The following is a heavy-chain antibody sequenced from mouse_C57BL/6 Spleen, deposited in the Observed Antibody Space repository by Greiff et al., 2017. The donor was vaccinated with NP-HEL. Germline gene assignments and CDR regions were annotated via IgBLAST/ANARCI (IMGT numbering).Heavy chain of an antibody. V-gene: IGHV1-81*01. CDR2: IYPRSGNT. J-gene: IGHJ2*01. Sequence: LVESGAELARPGASVKLSCKASGYTFTSYGISWVKQRTGQGLEWIGEIYPRSGNTYYNEKFKGKATLTADKSSSTAYMELRSLTSEDSAVYFCARDSTGTLDYWGQGTTLTVSS. CDR1: GYTFTSYG. CDR3: ARDSTGTLDY. D-gene: IGHD4-1*02.